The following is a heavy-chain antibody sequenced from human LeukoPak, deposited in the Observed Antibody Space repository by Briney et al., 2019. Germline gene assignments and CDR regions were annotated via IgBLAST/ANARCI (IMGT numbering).Heavy chain of an antibody. CDR3: ARSYGSGSYQYYYYMDV. CDR2: IIPIFGTA. V-gene: IGHV1-69*06. D-gene: IGHD3-10*01. CDR1: GYTFTSYD. J-gene: IGHJ6*03. Sequence: SVKVSCKASGYTFTSYDINWVRQATGQGLEWMGGIIPIFGTANYAQKFQGRVTITADKSTSTAYMELSSLRSEDTAVYYCARSYGSGSYQYYYYMDVWGKGTTVTVSS.